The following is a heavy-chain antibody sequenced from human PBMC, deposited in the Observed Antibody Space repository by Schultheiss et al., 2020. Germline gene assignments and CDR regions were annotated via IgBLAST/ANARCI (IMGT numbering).Heavy chain of an antibody. CDR1: GFSLSTSGVG. CDR3: ARWTTGTPHDASDV. J-gene: IGHJ3*01. D-gene: IGHD4-17*01. CDR2: IYWDDDK. V-gene: IGHV2-5*02. Sequence: SGPTLVKPTQTLTLTCTFSGFSLSTSGVGVGWIRQPPGKALEWLALIYWDDDKRYKPSLKSRLTISKDTSKNKVVLTMTNMDPVDTATYYCARWTTGTPHDASDVWGQGTMVTVSS.